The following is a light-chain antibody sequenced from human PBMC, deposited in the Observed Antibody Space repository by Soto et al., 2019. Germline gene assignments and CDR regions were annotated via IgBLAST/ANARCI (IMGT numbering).Light chain of an antibody. CDR1: SGHSSYA. Sequence: QAVVTQSPSASASLGASVKLTCTLSSGHSSYAIAWHQKQPGKGPRYLMDLNNDGSHTKGDGIPDRFSGSSSGADRFLIMSSLQSEDEADYYCQTWGTGFQFFGGGTKLTVL. J-gene: IGLJ2*01. V-gene: IGLV4-69*01. CDR2: LNNDGSH. CDR3: QTWGTGFQF.